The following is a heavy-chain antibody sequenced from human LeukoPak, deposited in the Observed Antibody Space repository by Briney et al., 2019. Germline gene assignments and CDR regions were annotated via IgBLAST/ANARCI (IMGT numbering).Heavy chain of an antibody. V-gene: IGHV3-23*01. CDR1: GFTFSSYA. Sequence: GGSLRLSCAASGFTFSSYAMSCVRQAPGKGLEWVSAISGSGGSTYYADSVKGRFTISRDNSQNTLYLKMNSLRAEDTAVYYCARKRGIAGAKYYFDYWGQGTLVTVSS. CDR3: ARKRGIAGAKYYFDY. D-gene: IGHD6-13*01. CDR2: ISGSGGST. J-gene: IGHJ4*02.